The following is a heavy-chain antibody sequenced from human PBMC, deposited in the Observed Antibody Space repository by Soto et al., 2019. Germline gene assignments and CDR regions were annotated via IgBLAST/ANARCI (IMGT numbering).Heavy chain of an antibody. D-gene: IGHD3-10*01. Sequence: SETLSLTCTVSGGSISSYYWSWIRQPPGKGLEWIGYIYYSGSTNYNPSLKSRVTISVDTSKNQFSLKLSSVTAADTAVYYCARVNXPNVLLWFEDAFDIWGQGTMVTVSS. CDR1: GGSISSYY. CDR2: IYYSGST. CDR3: ARVNXPNVLLWFEDAFDI. V-gene: IGHV4-59*01. J-gene: IGHJ3*02.